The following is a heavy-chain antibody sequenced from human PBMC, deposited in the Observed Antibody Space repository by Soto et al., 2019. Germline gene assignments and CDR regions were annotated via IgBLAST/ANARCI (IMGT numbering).Heavy chain of an antibody. CDR3: ARDIDNRDYYYGLDV. D-gene: IGHD1-20*01. V-gene: IGHV3-48*03. CDR2: ISNSGNTI. CDR1: GFVFKNYE. Sequence: VGSLRLSCVASGFVFKNYEMNWVRQAPGKGLEWISYISNSGNTIYVADSMRGRFTISRDNAKNSLFLQMNSLRADDTAVYYCARDIDNRDYYYGLDVWGQGTTVTVSS. J-gene: IGHJ6*02.